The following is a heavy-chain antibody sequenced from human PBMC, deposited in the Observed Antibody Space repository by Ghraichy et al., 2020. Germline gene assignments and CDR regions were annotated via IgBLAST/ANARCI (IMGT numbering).Heavy chain of an antibody. Sequence: SETLSFNCSVSGGSISTATYYWGWIRQPPGKGLEWIGSIYYRGDTSYNPSLKSRVTISVDTSEDQVYLKLSSVTAADTAVYYCARQKAHSDYDLYQFDYWGQGTLVTVSS. D-gene: IGHD5-12*01. J-gene: IGHJ4*02. CDR3: ARQKAHSDYDLYQFDY. CDR1: GGSISTATYY. V-gene: IGHV4-39*01. CDR2: IYYRGDT.